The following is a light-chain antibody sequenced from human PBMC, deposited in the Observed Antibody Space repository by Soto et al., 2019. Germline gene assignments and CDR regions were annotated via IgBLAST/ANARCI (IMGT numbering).Light chain of an antibody. CDR1: SSDVGAYNY. V-gene: IGLV2-14*03. J-gene: IGLJ2*01. Sequence: QSALTQPASGSGSPGQSITISCTGTSSDVGAYNYVSWYQQHPGKAPKLMIYDVSNRPSGVSNRFSGSKSGNTASLTISGLQAEDEADYYCSSYTSSSIVVFGGGTKLTVL. CDR2: DVS. CDR3: SSYTSSSIVV.